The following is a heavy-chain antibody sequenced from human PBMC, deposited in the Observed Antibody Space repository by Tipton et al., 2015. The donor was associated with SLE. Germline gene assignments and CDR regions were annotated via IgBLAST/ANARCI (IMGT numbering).Heavy chain of an antibody. CDR3: ARGFFHDYWSAEQGRKSFYFDN. CDR1: GDSIRSRSFY. Sequence: GLVKPSETLSVTCTVSGDSIRSRSFYWDWMRQTPGKGLEWIGNIHYTGDTYYNPSLRGRVTISVDTSRNHFSLKLTSVTAADTAMYFCARGFFHDYWSAEQGRKSFYFDNWGQGALVTVSS. D-gene: IGHD3-3*01. J-gene: IGHJ4*02. V-gene: IGHV4-39*07. CDR2: IHYTGDT.